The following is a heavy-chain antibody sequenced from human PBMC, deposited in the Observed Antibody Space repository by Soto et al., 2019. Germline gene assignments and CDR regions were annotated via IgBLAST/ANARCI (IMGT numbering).Heavy chain of an antibody. Sequence: PSETLSLTCTVSGGSVSSGSYYWSWIRQPPGKGLEWIGYIYYSGSTNYNPSLKSRVTISVDTSKNQFSLKLSSVTAADTAVYYCARDLKAAGYSGYDLAFDIWGQGTMVTVSS. CDR3: ARDLKAAGYSGYDLAFDI. CDR1: GGSVSSGSYY. V-gene: IGHV4-61*01. D-gene: IGHD5-12*01. CDR2: IYYSGST. J-gene: IGHJ3*02.